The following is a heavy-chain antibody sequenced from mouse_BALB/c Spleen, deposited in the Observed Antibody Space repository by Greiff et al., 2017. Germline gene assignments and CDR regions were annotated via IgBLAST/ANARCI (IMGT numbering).Heavy chain of an antibody. V-gene: IGHV1S81*02. J-gene: IGHJ1*01. Sequence: VQLQQPGAELVKPGASVKLSCKASGYTFTSYWMHWVKQRPGQGLEWIGEINPSNGRTNYNEKFKSKATLTVDKSSSTAYMQLSSLTSEDSAVYYCARGYYGRGYFDVWGAGTTVTVSS. CDR2: INPSNGRT. CDR3: ARGYYGRGYFDV. CDR1: GYTFTSYW. D-gene: IGHD1-1*01.